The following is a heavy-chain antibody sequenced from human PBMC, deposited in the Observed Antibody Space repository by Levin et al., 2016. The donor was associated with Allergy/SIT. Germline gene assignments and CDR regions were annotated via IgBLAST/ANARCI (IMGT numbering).Heavy chain of an antibody. CDR2: INPNSGGT. CDR3: AREKTGGKGFDY. J-gene: IGHJ4*02. D-gene: IGHD4-23*01. Sequence: WVRQAPGQGLEWMGWINPNSGGTNYAQKFQGRVTMTRDTSISTAYMELSRLRSDDTAVYYCAREKTGGKGFDYWGQGTLVTVSS. V-gene: IGHV1-2*02.